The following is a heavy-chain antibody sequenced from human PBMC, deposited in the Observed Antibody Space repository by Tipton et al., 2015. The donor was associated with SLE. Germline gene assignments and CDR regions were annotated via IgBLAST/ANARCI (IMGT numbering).Heavy chain of an antibody. D-gene: IGHD6-6*01. CDR1: GDSVSSNTGA. Sequence: GLVKPSQTLSVTCAISGDSVSSNTGAWNWIRQPAGKGLEWIGRLHSSGSVTYNPSLKSRLTISVDTPKNQFSLGLVSVTAADTAVYFCARDPWGEFSSSRAFDLWGQGTLVIVSS. J-gene: IGHJ3*01. CDR3: ARDPWGEFSSSRAFDL. CDR2: LHSSGSV. V-gene: IGHV4-61*02.